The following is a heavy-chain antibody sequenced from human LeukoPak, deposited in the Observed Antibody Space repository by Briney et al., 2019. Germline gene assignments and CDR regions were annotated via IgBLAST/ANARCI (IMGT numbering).Heavy chain of an antibody. D-gene: IGHD2-2*01. CDR3: ARKWYPRYYFDY. J-gene: IGHJ4*02. CDR1: GYSISSGYY. Sequence: PSETLSLTCTVSGYSISSGYYWGWIRPPPGKGLEWIGSIYHSGSTYYNPSLKSRVTISVDTSKNQFSLKLSSVTAADTAVYYCARKWYPRYYFDYWGQGTLVTVSS. V-gene: IGHV4-38-2*02. CDR2: IYHSGST.